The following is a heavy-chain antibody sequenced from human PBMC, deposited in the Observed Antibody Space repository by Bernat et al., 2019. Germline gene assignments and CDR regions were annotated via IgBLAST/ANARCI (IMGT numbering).Heavy chain of an antibody. CDR2: IYYSGST. Sequence: QLQLQESGPGLVKPSETLSLTCTVSGGSISSSSYYWGWIRQPPGKGLEWIGSIYYSGSTYYNPSLKSRVTISVDTSKNQFSLKLSSVTAADMAVYYCARRRAARFAYYYYGMDVWGQGTTVTVSS. J-gene: IGHJ6*02. V-gene: IGHV4-39*01. D-gene: IGHD6-6*01. CDR1: GGSISSSSYY. CDR3: ARRRAARFAYYYYGMDV.